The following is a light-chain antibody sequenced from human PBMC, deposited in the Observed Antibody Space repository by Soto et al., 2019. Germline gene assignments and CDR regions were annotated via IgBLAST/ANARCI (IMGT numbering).Light chain of an antibody. V-gene: IGKV3-15*01. CDR1: QSVGRN. J-gene: IGKJ4*01. Sequence: EIVMTQAAATLSVSPGERATLCCRDRQSVGRNLAWYQQKPCQAPRLLIYVASTKATGIPARFSGSVSGTEFTLPIGSLQSEDFAIYSCQQYNHWPPLTFGGGNKVEFK. CDR2: VAS. CDR3: QQYNHWPPLT.